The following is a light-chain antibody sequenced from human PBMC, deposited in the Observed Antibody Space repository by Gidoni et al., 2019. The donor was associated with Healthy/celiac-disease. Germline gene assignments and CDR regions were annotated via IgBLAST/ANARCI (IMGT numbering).Light chain of an antibody. CDR3: NSQDSSSNHPL. CDR1: SLRSYY. J-gene: IGLJ3*02. V-gene: IGLV3-19*01. Sequence: SSELTQDPAVSVALGQTVRITCQGDSLRSYYASWYQQKPGQAPVLVIYGKNNRPSGIPDRFSGSSAGNTASLTSTGAQAEDEADYYCNSQDSSSNHPLFGGGTKLTVL. CDR2: GKN.